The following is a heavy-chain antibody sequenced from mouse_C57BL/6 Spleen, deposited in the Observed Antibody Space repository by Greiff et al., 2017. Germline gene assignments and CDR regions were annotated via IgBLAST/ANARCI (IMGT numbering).Heavy chain of an antibody. J-gene: IGHJ4*01. CDR1: GYTFTSYW. CDR3: ASRRGAMDY. Sequence: VQLQQPGAELVRPGTSVKLSCKASGYTFTSYWMHWVKQRPGQGLEWIGVIEPSDSYTNYNQKFKGQAPLTVYTTSSTAYMQLSSLTSEGTAVYDCASRRGAMDYWGQGTSVTVSS. V-gene: IGHV1-59*01. CDR2: IEPSDSYT.